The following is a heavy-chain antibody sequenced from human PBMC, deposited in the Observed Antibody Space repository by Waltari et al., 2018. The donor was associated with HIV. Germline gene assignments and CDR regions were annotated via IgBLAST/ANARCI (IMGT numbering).Heavy chain of an antibody. CDR2: FHINGST. CDR1: GDSISSGSYY. J-gene: IGHJ2*01. Sequence: QVQLLEAGPGLVKPSQTLSLTCTVSGDSISSGSYYWSWIRQPAGKGLEWIGRFHINGSTNYNPSLKSRVIVSIDTSKNQFSLKLRSATAADTAVYYCATRYYYESSGYSRAWYFDLWGRGTLVTVSS. CDR3: ATRYYYESSGYSRAWYFDL. D-gene: IGHD3-22*01. V-gene: IGHV4-61*02.